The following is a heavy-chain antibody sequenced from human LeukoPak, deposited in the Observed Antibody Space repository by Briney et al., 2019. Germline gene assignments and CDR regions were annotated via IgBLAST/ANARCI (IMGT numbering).Heavy chain of an antibody. CDR1: GFTFSSYG. Sequence: GGSLRLSCAASGFTFSSYGMHWVRQAPGKGLEWVAFIRYDGSNKYYADSVKGRFTISRDNSKNTLYLQMNSLRAEDTAVYYCANGRTWYDILTGYHRPFDYWGQGTLVTVSS. CDR3: ANGRTWYDILTGYHRPFDY. D-gene: IGHD3-9*01. CDR2: IRYDGSNK. J-gene: IGHJ4*02. V-gene: IGHV3-30*02.